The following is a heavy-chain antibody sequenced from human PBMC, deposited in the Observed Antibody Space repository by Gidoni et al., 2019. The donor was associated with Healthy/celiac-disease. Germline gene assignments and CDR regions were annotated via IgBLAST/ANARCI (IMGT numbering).Heavy chain of an antibody. J-gene: IGHJ6*03. V-gene: IGHV3-21*01. CDR2: ISSSSSYI. CDR3: ARTYYYDSSGYPGYYYYMDV. D-gene: IGHD3-22*01. Sequence: EVQLVESVGGLVKPGGSLRLSCSASGFTFSSYSMNWVRQAPGKGLEWVSSISSSSSYIYYADSVKGRFTISRDNAKNSLYLQMNSLRAEDTAVYYCARTYYYDSSGYPGYYYYMDVWGKGTTVTVSS. CDR1: GFTFSSYS.